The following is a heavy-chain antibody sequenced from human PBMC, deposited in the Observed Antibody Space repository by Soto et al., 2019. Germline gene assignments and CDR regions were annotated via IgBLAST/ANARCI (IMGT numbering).Heavy chain of an antibody. CDR2: VYSDGST. J-gene: IGHJ4*02. CDR1: GFTVSSNY. CDR3: ASDPDYYYDH. D-gene: IGHD3-22*01. V-gene: IGHV3-66*01. Sequence: EVQLVESGGGLVQPGGSLRLSCAASGFTVSSNYMSWVRQAPGKGLEWVSIVYSDGSTYYADSVKGRFTISRDNSKNTLYLQMTSLRVEDTAMYYCASDPDYYYDHWGQGTLVTVSS.